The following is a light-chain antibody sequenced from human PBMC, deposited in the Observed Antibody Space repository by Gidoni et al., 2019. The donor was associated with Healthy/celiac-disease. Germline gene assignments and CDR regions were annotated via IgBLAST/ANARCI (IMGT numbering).Light chain of an antibody. CDR1: QDISNY. V-gene: IGKV1-33*01. Sequence: DIQMTQSPSSLSASVGDRVTITCQESQDISNYLNWYQQKQGKAPKLLFYDASNLETGVPSRFSGSGSGTDFTFTIRSLQPEDIATYYCQQYDTLPLTFGGGTKVEIK. CDR3: QQYDTLPLT. CDR2: DAS. J-gene: IGKJ4*01.